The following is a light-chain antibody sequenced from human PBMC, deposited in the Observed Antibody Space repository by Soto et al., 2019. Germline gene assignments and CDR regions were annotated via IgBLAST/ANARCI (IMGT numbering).Light chain of an antibody. CDR3: QQYNNWPWT. CDR1: QSVSSN. J-gene: IGKJ1*01. CDR2: GAS. Sequence: DIVMTQSPATLSVSPGERATPSCRASQSVSSNLAWYQQKPGQAPRLLIYGASTRATGIPARFSGSGSGTEFTLTISSLQSEDFAVYYCQQYNNWPWTFGQGNKV. V-gene: IGKV3-15*01.